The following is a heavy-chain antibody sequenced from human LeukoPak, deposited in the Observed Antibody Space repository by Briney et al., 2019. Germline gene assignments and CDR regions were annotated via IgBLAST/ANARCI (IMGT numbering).Heavy chain of an antibody. CDR1: GFTFSSYA. V-gene: IGHV3-23*01. D-gene: IGHD3-22*01. Sequence: PGGSLRLSCAASGFTFSSYAMSWVRQAPGKGLEWVSAISGSGGSTYYADSVKGRFTISRDNSKNTLYLQMNSLRAEDTAVYYCAKDLQPRTYYYDSSGYSVDWGQGTLVTISS. CDR3: AKDLQPRTYYYDSSGYSVD. J-gene: IGHJ4*02. CDR2: ISGSGGST.